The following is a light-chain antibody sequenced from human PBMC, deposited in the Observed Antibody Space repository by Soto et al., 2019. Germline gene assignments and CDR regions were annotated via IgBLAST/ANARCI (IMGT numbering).Light chain of an antibody. CDR3: SSYTSISTLV. V-gene: IGLV2-14*01. Sequence: QPVLTQPASVSGSPGQSITISCTGTSSDVGGYNYVSWYQHHPGKAPKLMIYEVSNRPSGFSNRFSGSKSGNTASLTISGLQAEDEADYYCSSYTSISTLVFGGGTKVTVL. CDR2: EVS. J-gene: IGLJ3*02. CDR1: SSDVGGYNY.